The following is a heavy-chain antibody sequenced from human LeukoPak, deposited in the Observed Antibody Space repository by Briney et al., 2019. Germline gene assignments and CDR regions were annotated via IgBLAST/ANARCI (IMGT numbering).Heavy chain of an antibody. CDR3: ARDPPDIVVVPAARDAY. Sequence: ASVKVSCKASGYTFTGHYMHWVRQAPGQGLEWMGWINPDSGGTNYAQKFQGRVTMTRDTSISTAYMELSRLRSDDTAVYYCARDPPDIVVVPAARDAYWGQGTLVTVSS. CDR1: GYTFTGHY. V-gene: IGHV1-2*02. D-gene: IGHD2-2*01. CDR2: INPDSGGT. J-gene: IGHJ4*02.